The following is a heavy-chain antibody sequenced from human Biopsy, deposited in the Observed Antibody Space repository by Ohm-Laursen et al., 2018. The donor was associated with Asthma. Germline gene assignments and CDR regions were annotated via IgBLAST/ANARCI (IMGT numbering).Heavy chain of an antibody. CDR1: GDSIIIGGHY. Sequence: TLSLTCNVSGDSIIIGGHYWSWIRQHPGKGLEWIGHIYFSGSAKYNPSLKSRVSISVDTSKNQFSLKLSSVTAADTAVYYCARARAFRHDMTSPKTCLAVWGPGTTVIVSS. V-gene: IGHV4-31*03. CDR2: IYFSGSA. CDR3: ARARAFRHDMTSPKTCLAV. J-gene: IGHJ6*02. D-gene: IGHD3-16*01.